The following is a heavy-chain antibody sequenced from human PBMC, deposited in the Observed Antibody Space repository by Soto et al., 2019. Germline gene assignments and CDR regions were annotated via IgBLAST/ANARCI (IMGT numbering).Heavy chain of an antibody. CDR2: IIPIFGTA. V-gene: IGHV1-69*13. CDR3: ASSADGGYYGSGSSYFDY. D-gene: IGHD3-10*01. J-gene: IGHJ4*02. CDR1: GGTFSSYA. Sequence: ASVKVSCKASGGTFSSYAISWVRQAPGQGLEWMGGIIPIFGTANYAQKFQGRVTITADESTSTAYMELSSLRSEDTAVYYCASSADGGYYGSGSSYFDYWGQGTLVTVSS.